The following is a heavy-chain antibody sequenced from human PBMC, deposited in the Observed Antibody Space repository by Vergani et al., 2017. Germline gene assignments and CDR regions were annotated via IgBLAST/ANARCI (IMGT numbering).Heavy chain of an antibody. CDR2: IDHTGRP. V-gene: IGHV4-34*01. D-gene: IGHD4-11*01. Sequence: QVQLQQWGGGLLKPSETLSLTCVVNGGSFTSYHWTWIRQSPGEGLEWVGDIDHTGRPDSNPSLKSRLTMSVDKYRNQFSLTLNSVTATDTAIYFCARVNTETNGHLYYYYYMDVWGQGTAVTVS. CDR1: GGSFTSYH. J-gene: IGHJ6*03. CDR3: ARVNTETNGHLYYYYYMDV.